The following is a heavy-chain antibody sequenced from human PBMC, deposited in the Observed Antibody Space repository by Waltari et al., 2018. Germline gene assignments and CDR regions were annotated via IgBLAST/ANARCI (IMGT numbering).Heavy chain of an antibody. CDR3: ARGDSSGYGGY. J-gene: IGHJ4*02. CDR2: ISYDGSNK. Sequence: QVQLVESGGGVVQPGRSLRLSCAASGFTFSSYAMHWVRQAPGKGLEWVAVISYDGSNKYYADSVKGRFTISRDNSKNTLYLQMNSLRAEDTAVYYCARGDSSGYGGYWGQGTLVTVSS. V-gene: IGHV3-30-3*01. D-gene: IGHD3-22*01. CDR1: GFTFSSYA.